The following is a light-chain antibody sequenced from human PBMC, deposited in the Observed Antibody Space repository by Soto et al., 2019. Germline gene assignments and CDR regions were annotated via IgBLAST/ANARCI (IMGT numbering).Light chain of an antibody. J-gene: IGLJ1*01. CDR3: SSYASGSTFYV. CDR2: EVS. V-gene: IGLV2-23*02. CDR1: SSDVGSYNL. Sequence: QSALTQPASVSGSPGQSITISCTGTSSDVGSYNLVSWYRQHPGKAPKLMIYEVSKRPSGVSNRFSGSKSGNTASLTISGLQAEDEADYYCSSYASGSTFYVFGTGTKLTVL.